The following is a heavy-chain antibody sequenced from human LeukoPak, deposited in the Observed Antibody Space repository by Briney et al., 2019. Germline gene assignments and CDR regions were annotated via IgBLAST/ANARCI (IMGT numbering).Heavy chain of an antibody. D-gene: IGHD2-15*01. J-gene: IGHJ3*02. Sequence: GGSLRLSCAASGFAFNNYVMTWVRQAPGKGLEWVSTISSLSGSTYYADSVKGRFTISRDNSKNTLYLQMNSLRAEDTAVYYCARDLPHCSGGSCSDAFDIWGQGTMVTVSS. CDR1: GFAFNNYV. V-gene: IGHV3-23*01. CDR2: ISSLSGST. CDR3: ARDLPHCSGGSCSDAFDI.